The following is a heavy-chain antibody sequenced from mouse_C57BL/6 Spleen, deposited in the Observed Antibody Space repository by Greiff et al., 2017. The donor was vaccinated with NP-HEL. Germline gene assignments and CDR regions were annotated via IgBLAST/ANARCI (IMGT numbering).Heavy chain of an antibody. D-gene: IGHD2-3*01. Sequence: QVHVKQPGAELVKPGASVKLSCKASGYTFTSYWMHWVKQRPGRGLEWIGRIDPNSGGTKYNEKFKSKATLTVDKPSSTAYMQLSSLTSEDSAVYYCASERDDGLPFAYWGQGTLVTVSA. CDR1: GYTFTSYW. CDR2: IDPNSGGT. J-gene: IGHJ3*01. CDR3: ASERDDGLPFAY. V-gene: IGHV1-72*01.